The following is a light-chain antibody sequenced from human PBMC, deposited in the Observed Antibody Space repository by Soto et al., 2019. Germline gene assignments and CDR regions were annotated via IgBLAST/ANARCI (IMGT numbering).Light chain of an antibody. CDR2: EVS. Sequence: QSSLTQPPSASGSPGQSVTISCTGTSSDVGGYNYVSWYQQHSGKAPKLMIYEVSKRPSGVPDRFSGSKSGNTASLTVSGLQAEDEADYYCSSYAGSNNYVFGTGTK. J-gene: IGLJ1*01. CDR1: SSDVGGYNY. CDR3: SSYAGSNNYV. V-gene: IGLV2-8*01.